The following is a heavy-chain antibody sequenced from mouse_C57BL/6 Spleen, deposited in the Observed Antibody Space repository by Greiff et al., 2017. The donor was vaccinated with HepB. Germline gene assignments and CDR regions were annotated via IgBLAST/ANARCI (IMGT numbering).Heavy chain of an antibody. CDR3: AKTGFSTGTGYYFDY. CDR1: GFTFSSYG. CDR2: ISSGGSYT. J-gene: IGHJ2*01. D-gene: IGHD4-1*02. Sequence: EVKVVESGGDLVKPGGSLKLSCAASGFTFSSYGMSWVRQTPDKRLEWVATISSGGSYTYYPDSVKGRFTISRDNAKNTLYLQMSSLKSEDTAMYYCAKTGFSTGTGYYFDYWGQGTTLPVSS. V-gene: IGHV5-6*01.